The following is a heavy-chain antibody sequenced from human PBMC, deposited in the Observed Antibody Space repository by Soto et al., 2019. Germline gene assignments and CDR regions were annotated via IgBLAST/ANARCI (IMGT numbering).Heavy chain of an antibody. CDR1: GGSISSYY. J-gene: IGHJ6*03. V-gene: IGHV4-59*08. D-gene: IGHD4-4*01. CDR3: ARRNTCRYDYITYYYMDV. Sequence: SETLSLTCTVSGGSISSYYWSWIRQPPGKGLEWIGYIYYSGSTNYNPSLKSRVTISVDTSKNQFSLKLSSVTAADTAVYYCARRNTCRYDYITYYYMDVWGQGTTVPVAS. CDR2: IYYSGST.